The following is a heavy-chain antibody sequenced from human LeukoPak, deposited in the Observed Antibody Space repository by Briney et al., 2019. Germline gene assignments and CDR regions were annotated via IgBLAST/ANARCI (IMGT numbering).Heavy chain of an antibody. V-gene: IGHV3-23*01. CDR1: GFTLSSYA. Sequence: GGSLRLSCAASGFTLSSYAMSWVRQAPGKGLEWVSAISGSGTNTDYADSVKGRFTISRDNSKNTVNVQMNSLRAEDTAVYYCAKATSPVHSRNWFDSWGQGTLVTVSS. D-gene: IGHD6-13*01. CDR3: AKATSPVHSRNWFDS. CDR2: ISGSGTNT. J-gene: IGHJ5*01.